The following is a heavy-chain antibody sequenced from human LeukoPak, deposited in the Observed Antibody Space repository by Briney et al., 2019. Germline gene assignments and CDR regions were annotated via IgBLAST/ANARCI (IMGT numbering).Heavy chain of an antibody. V-gene: IGHV3-49*04. D-gene: IGHD4-17*01. J-gene: IGHJ6*02. CDR1: GLTFGDYS. CDR2: IRSRSYGGTT. CDR3: RIEGRDGEYVYYYYGMDV. Sequence: GGSLRRSCIVSGLTFGDYSLSWVRKAPGKGLEWVGFIRSRSYGGTTEYAASVKGGFTISRDDSKSIAYLQMNSLKTEDTAVYHCRIEGRDGEYVYYYYGMDVWGQGTTVTVSS.